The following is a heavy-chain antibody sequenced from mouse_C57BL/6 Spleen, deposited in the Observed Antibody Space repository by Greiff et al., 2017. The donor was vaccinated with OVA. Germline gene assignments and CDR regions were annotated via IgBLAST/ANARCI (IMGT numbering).Heavy chain of an antibody. CDR2: IDPSDSYT. V-gene: IGHV1-69*01. D-gene: IGHD3-1*01. Sequence: QVQLKQSGAELVMPGASVKLSCKASGYTFTSYWMHWVKQRPGQGLEWIGEIDPSDSYTNYNQKFKGKSTLTVDKSSSTAYMQLSSLTSEDSAVYYCARRGALYWYFDVWGTGTTVTVSS. J-gene: IGHJ1*03. CDR3: ARRGALYWYFDV. CDR1: GYTFTSYW.